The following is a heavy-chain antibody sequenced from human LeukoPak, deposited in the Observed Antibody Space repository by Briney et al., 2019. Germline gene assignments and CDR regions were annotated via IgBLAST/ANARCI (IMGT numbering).Heavy chain of an antibody. D-gene: IGHD6-6*01. V-gene: IGHV3-53*05. CDR3: ARDKGTSYLSSFDY. J-gene: IGHJ4*02. Sequence: GGSLRLSCAASGFTVSNKYMTWVRQAPGKGLEWVSLIYNDGRTYYADSVKGRFTISRDNSKNTLYLQMNSLRAADTAVYYCARDKGTSYLSSFDYWGQGTLVTVSS. CDR2: IYNDGRT. CDR1: GFTVSNKY.